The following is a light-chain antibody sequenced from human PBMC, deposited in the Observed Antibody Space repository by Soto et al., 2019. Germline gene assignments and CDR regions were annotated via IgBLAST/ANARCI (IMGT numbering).Light chain of an antibody. V-gene: IGKV3-20*01. CDR2: GAS. J-gene: IGKJ1*01. CDR3: QQYINSPLT. Sequence: EVVLTQSPGTLSLSPGERATLSCGASQSVGSSYLARHQQKPGQAPRLLIYGASTRATGIPDRFSGSGSGTEYTLTISRLEPEDFAVYYWQQYINSPLTFGQGTKVEI. CDR1: QSVGSSY.